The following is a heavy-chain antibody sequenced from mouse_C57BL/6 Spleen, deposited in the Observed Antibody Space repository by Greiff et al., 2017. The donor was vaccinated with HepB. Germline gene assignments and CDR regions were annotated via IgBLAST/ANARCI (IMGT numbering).Heavy chain of an antibody. V-gene: IGHV1-39*01. Sequence: EVQLQQSGPELVKPGASVKISCKASGYSFTDYNMNWVKQSNGKSLEWIGVINPNYGTTSYNQKFKGKATLTVDQSSSTAYMQLNSLTSEDSEVYYCARSFDYDSYYAMDYWGQGTSVTVSS. CDR1: GYSFTDYN. D-gene: IGHD2-4*01. CDR2: INPNYGTT. CDR3: ARSFDYDSYYAMDY. J-gene: IGHJ4*01.